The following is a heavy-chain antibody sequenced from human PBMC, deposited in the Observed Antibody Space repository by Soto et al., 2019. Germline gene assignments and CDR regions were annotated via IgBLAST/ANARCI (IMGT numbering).Heavy chain of an antibody. Sequence: QVQLVQSGAEVKKPGASVKDSCKASGYTFTSYAMHWVRQAPGQRLEWMGWINAGNGNTKYSQKFQGRVTITRDTPASTADMELSSLRSEDTAVYYCARGPGGPDGPGDYWGQGTLGTVSS. D-gene: IGHD3-16*01. CDR2: INAGNGNT. CDR3: ARGPGGPDGPGDY. V-gene: IGHV1-3*01. J-gene: IGHJ4*02. CDR1: GYTFTSYA.